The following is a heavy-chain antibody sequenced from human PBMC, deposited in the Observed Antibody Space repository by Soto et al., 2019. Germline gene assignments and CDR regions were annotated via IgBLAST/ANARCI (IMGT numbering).Heavy chain of an antibody. J-gene: IGHJ5*02. D-gene: IGHD2-21*02. CDR3: SASRDYNGFDP. CDR2: ISFDGTNK. CDR1: EFAFSTHA. V-gene: IGHV3-30-3*01. Sequence: QVQLVESGGGVVQPGRALRLSCAASEFAFSTHAMHWVRQAPGEGLEWVAVISFDGTNKYYADSVKGRFTISRDNSRSTLYLQMNSLRIEDTAVYYCSASRDYNGFDPWGQGTLVTVSS.